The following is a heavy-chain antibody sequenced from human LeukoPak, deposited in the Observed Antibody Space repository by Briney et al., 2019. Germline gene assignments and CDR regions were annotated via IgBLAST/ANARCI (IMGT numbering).Heavy chain of an antibody. J-gene: IGHJ5*02. CDR3: ARVERGVAAANWFDP. CDR1: GGSISSDNYY. CDR2: IYTSGST. D-gene: IGHD6-13*01. V-gene: IGHV4-61*09. Sequence: SQTLSLTCTVSGGSISSDNYYWTWIRQPAGKGLEWIGHIYTSGSTNYNPSLKSRVTMSVDTSKNQFSLKLSSVTAADTAVYYCARVERGVAAANWFDPWGQGTLVTVSS.